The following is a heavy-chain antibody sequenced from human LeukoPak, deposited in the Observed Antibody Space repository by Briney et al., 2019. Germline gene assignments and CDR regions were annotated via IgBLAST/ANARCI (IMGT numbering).Heavy chain of an antibody. D-gene: IGHD2-2*01. V-gene: IGHV3-21*01. J-gene: IGHJ3*02. CDR2: ISSSSSYK. Sequence: KSGGSLRLSCAASGFTFTNYAMNWVRQAPGKGLEWVSSISSSSSYKYSADSVKGRFTISRDNAKNSLYLQMNSLRAEDTAVYYCARDGHPVVPAAQSIDAFDIWGQGTMVTVSS. CDR1: GFTFTNYA. CDR3: ARDGHPVVPAAQSIDAFDI.